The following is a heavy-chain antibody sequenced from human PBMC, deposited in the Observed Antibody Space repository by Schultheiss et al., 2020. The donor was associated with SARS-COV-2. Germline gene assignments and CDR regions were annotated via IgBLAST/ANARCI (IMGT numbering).Heavy chain of an antibody. V-gene: IGHV3-23*01. Sequence: GGSLRLSCAASGFTFSSYAMSWVRQAPGKGLEWVSAISGSGGSTYYADSVKGRFTISRDNSKNTVYLQLNSLRDEDTAVYYCARAPWIQLWPLGYWGQGTLVTVSS. D-gene: IGHD5-18*01. CDR1: GFTFSSYA. CDR3: ARAPWIQLWPLGY. J-gene: IGHJ4*02. CDR2: ISGSGGST.